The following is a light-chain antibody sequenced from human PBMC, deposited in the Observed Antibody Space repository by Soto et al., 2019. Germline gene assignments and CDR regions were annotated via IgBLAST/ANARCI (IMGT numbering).Light chain of an antibody. J-gene: IGLJ2*01. CDR1: SSNIGAGYD. V-gene: IGLV1-40*01. Sequence: QPVLTQPPSVSGAPGQRVTISCTGSSSNIGAGYDVHWYQQLPGTAPKLLVHGNTDRPSGVPDRFSGSKSGTSASLAITGLQAEVEADYYCQSYDSSLSGWLFGGGTKLTVL. CDR2: GNT. CDR3: QSYDSSLSGWL.